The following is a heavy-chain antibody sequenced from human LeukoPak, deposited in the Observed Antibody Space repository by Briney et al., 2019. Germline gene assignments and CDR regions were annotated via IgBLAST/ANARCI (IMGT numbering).Heavy chain of an antibody. CDR3: ARGYYGSGSHCCHMDV. CDR1: VGSFSGYY. D-gene: IGHD3-10*01. J-gene: IGHJ6*03. V-gene: IGHV4-34*01. Sequence: KASETLSLTCAVYVGSFSGYYWSWIRQPPGKGLEWIGDINHSGSTNYNSSLKSRVTISVDTSKNQFSLKLSSVTAADTAVYYCARGYYGSGSHCCHMDVWGKGTTITVS. CDR2: INHSGST.